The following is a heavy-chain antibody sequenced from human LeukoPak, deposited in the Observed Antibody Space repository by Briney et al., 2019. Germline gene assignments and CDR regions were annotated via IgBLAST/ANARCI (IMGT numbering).Heavy chain of an antibody. D-gene: IGHD1-1*01. Sequence: SETLSLTCTVSGGSISSSSYYWGWIRQPPGKGLEWIGSIYCSGSTYYNPSLKSRVTISVDTSKNQFSLKLSSVTAADTAVYYCARASHWNQLHYFDYWGQGTLVTVSS. V-gene: IGHV4-39*07. J-gene: IGHJ4*02. CDR1: GGSISSSSYY. CDR3: ARASHWNQLHYFDY. CDR2: IYCSGST.